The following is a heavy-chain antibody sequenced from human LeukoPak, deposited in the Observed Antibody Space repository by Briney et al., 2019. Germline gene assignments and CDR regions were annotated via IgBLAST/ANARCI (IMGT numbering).Heavy chain of an antibody. D-gene: IGHD2-2*01. Sequence: GGSLRLSCAASGFTFSSYWMHWVRQAPGKGLVWVSRINSDGSSTSYADSVKGRFTISRDNAKNTLYLQMNSLRAEDTAVYYCARWRGYCSSTSCFSFDYWGQGTLVTVSS. CDR2: INSDGSST. CDR1: GFTFSSYW. V-gene: IGHV3-74*01. J-gene: IGHJ4*02. CDR3: ARWRGYCSSTSCFSFDY.